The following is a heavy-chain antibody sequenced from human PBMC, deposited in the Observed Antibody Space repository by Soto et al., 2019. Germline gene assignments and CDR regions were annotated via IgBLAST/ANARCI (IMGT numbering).Heavy chain of an antibody. D-gene: IGHD3-10*01. CDR2: IYYSGST. Sequence: PSETLSLTCTVSGGSISSYYWSWIRQPPGKGLEWIGHIYYSGSTNYNPSLKSRVTISVDTSKNQFSLKLSSVTAADTAVYYCARSNYYGSGSKERRRYYFDYWGQGTLVTVSS. V-gene: IGHV4-59*08. CDR1: GGSISSYY. CDR3: ARSNYYGSGSKERRRYYFDY. J-gene: IGHJ4*02.